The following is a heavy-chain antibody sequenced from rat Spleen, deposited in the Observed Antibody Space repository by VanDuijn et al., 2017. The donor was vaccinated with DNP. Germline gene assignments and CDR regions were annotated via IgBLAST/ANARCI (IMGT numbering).Heavy chain of an antibody. CDR1: GFTFSDYN. D-gene: IGHD1-4*01. J-gene: IGHJ3*01. Sequence: EVQLVESGGGLVQPGRSLKLSCTASGFTFSDYNMAWVRQAPKKGLEWVATILYDGSRTYFRDSVKGRFTMSRDNAKSTLYLQMGSLRSEDTATYYCATHDYQGAYWGQGTLVTVSS. V-gene: IGHV5S10*01. CDR2: ILYDGSRT. CDR3: ATHDYQGAY.